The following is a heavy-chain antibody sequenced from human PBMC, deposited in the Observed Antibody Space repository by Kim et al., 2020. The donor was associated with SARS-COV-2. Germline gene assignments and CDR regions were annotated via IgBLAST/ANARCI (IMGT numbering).Heavy chain of an antibody. J-gene: IGHJ6*01. V-gene: IGHV3-30*04. CDR1: GFTFSSYA. D-gene: IGHD1-26*01. CDR2: ISYDGSNK. Sequence: GGSLRLSCAASGFTFSSYAMHWVRQAPGKGLEWVAVISYDGSNKYYADSVKGRFTISRDNSKNTLYLQMNSLRAEDTAVYYCARDGIVGATLPGDYYYG. CDR3: ARDGIVGATLPGDYYYG.